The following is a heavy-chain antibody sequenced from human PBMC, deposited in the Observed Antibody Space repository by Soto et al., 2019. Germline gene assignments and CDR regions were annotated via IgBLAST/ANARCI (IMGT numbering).Heavy chain of an antibody. D-gene: IGHD3-3*01. CDR1: GFNFSSNV. J-gene: IGHJ4*02. CDR2: IGDSGDNT. CDR3: AKGVYYDFWSCYTACDY. Sequence: EVQLLESGGGLVQPGGSLRLSCAASGFNFSSNVMSGVRHAPGKGLEWVTAIGDSGDNTYYADSVKGRFTISRDNSKNTLYLQMNILRAEDTAIYYCAKGVYYDFWSCYTACDYWGQGTLVTVSS. V-gene: IGHV3-23*01.